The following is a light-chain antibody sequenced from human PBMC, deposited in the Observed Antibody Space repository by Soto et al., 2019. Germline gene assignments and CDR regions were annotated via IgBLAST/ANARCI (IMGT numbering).Light chain of an antibody. J-gene: IGLJ3*02. Sequence: QSVLTQPPSASGTPGQRVTISCSGSSSNIGSNYVYWYQQLPGTAPKLLIYRNNQRPSGVPDRFSGTSASLVISGLRSEDEADYYCAAWDDSLSGRVFGGGTKLTVL. CDR2: RNN. CDR3: AAWDDSLSGRV. CDR1: SSNIGSNY. V-gene: IGLV1-47*01.